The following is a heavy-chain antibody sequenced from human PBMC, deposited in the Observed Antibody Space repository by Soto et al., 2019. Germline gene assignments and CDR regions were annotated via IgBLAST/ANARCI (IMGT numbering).Heavy chain of an antibody. CDR3: ARGLAAGTFYYYGMDV. V-gene: IGHV4-4*02. CDR2: IYHSGST. CDR1: GGSISSSNW. J-gene: IGHJ6*02. D-gene: IGHD6-13*01. Sequence: PSETLSLTCAVSGGSISSSNWWSWVRQPPGKGLEWIGEIYHSGSTNYNPSLKSRVTISVDKSKNQFSLKLSSVTAADTAVYYCARGLAAGTFYYYGMDVWGQGTTVTVSS.